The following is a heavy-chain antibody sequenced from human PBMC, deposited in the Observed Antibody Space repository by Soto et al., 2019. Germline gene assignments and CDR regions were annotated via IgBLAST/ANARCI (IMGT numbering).Heavy chain of an antibody. CDR3: ARDKPAWLPGPAGVYFDY. CDR2: ISYDGSNK. CDR1: GYTFTSYA. Sequence: SCKASGYTFTSYAMHWVRQAPGKGLEWVAVISYDGSNKYYADSVKGRFTISRDNSKNTLYLQMNSLRAEDTAVYYCARDKPAWLPGPAGVYFDYWGQGTLVTVSS. D-gene: IGHD5-12*01. J-gene: IGHJ4*02. V-gene: IGHV3-30-3*01.